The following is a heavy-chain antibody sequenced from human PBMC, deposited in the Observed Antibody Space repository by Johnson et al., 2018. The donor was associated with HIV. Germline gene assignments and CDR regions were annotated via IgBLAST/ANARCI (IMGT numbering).Heavy chain of an antibody. CDR3: ARAGQLPEDAFDI. CDR2: IRYDGSNK. V-gene: IGHV3-30*02. D-gene: IGHD1-7*01. Sequence: VQLVESGGGVVQPGGSLRLSCAASGFTFSSYGMHWVRQAPGKGLEWVAFIRYDGSNKYYADSVKGRFTISRDNSKNTLYLQMNSLRAEDTAVYYCARAGQLPEDAFDIWGQGTMVTVSS. CDR1: GFTFSSYG. J-gene: IGHJ3*02.